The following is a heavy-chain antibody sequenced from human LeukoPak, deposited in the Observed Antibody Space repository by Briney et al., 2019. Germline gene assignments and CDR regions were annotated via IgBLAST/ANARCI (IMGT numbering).Heavy chain of an antibody. CDR2: ISGSGGST. CDR1: GFTFSSYA. D-gene: IGHD3-16*01. CDR3: AKDFGWPREYYFDY. V-gene: IGHV3-23*01. Sequence: GGSPRLSCAASGFTFSSYAMSWVRQAPGKGLEWVSAISGSGGSTYYADSVKGRFTISRDNSKNTLYLQMNSLRAEDTAVYYCAKDFGWPREYYFDYWGQGTLVTVSS. J-gene: IGHJ4*02.